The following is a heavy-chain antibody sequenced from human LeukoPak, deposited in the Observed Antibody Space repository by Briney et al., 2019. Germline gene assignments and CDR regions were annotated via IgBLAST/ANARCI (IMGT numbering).Heavy chain of an antibody. Sequence: SETLSLTCTVSGGSISSYYWSWIRQPPGKGLEWIGYIYYSGSTNYNPSLRSRVTISVDTSKNQFSLKLSSVTAADTAMYYCARSDSSPDYWGQGTLVTVSS. CDR1: GGSISSYY. V-gene: IGHV4-59*01. D-gene: IGHD3-22*01. CDR3: ARSDSSPDY. J-gene: IGHJ4*02. CDR2: IYYSGST.